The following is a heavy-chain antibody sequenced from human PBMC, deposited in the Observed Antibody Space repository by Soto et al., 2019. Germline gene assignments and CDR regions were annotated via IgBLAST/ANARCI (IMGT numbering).Heavy chain of an antibody. V-gene: IGHV3-13*01. Sequence: HPGGSLRLSCAASGFTFSSYDMHWVRQATGKGLEWVSAIGTAGDTYYPGSVKGRFTISRENAKNSLYLQMNSLRAGDTAVYYCARSGGLRYFDWFPRYYGMDVWGQGTTVTVSS. D-gene: IGHD3-9*01. CDR3: ARSGGLRYFDWFPRYYGMDV. CDR2: IGTAGDT. CDR1: GFTFSSYD. J-gene: IGHJ6*02.